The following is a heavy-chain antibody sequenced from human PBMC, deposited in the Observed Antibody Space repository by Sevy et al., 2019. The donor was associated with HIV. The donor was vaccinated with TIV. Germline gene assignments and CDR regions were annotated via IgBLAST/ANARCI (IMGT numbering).Heavy chain of an antibody. CDR1: GFTFSSYG. V-gene: IGHV3-33*06. CDR2: IWYDGSNK. Sequence: EGSLRLSCAASGFTFSSYGMHWVRQAPGKGLEWVAVIWYDGSNKYYADSVKGRFTISRDNSKNTLYLQMNSLRAEDTAVYYCAKDFDIAAAVTALDYWGQGTLVTVSS. J-gene: IGHJ4*02. D-gene: IGHD6-13*01. CDR3: AKDFDIAAAVTALDY.